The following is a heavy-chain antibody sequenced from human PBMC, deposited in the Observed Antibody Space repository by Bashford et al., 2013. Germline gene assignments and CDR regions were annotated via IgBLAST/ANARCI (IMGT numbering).Heavy chain of an antibody. CDR3: AKDYCAGDCASFFDL. V-gene: IGHV1-2*02. CDR2: INPNPNSGAT. J-gene: IGHJ2*01. D-gene: IGHD2-21*02. Sequence: WVRQAPGQGLEWMGWINPNPNSGATKYAEMFQGRVTMTRDTSISTAYMELSSLRSDDTAVYYCAKDYCAGDCASFFDLWAVAPWSPSPQ.